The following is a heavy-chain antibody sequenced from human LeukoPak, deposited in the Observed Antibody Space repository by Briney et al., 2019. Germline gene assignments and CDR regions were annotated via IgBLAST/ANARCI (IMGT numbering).Heavy chain of an antibody. J-gene: IGHJ4*02. V-gene: IGHV4-38-2*02. CDR1: GYSISSDY. D-gene: IGHD5-24*01. CDR2: IYHSGST. CDR3: ARDRGDGYNPFDY. Sequence: PSETLSLTCTVSGYSISSDYWGWIRQPPGKGLEWIGSIYHSGSTYYNPSLKSRVTISVDTSKNQFSLKLSSVTAADTAVYYCARDRGDGYNPFDYWGQGTLVTVSS.